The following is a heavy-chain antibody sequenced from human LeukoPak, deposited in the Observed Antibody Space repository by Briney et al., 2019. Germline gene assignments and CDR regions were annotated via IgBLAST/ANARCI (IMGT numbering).Heavy chain of an antibody. CDR1: GGTFSSYA. Sequence: SVKVSCKASGGTFSSYAISWVRQAPGQGLEWMGRIIPILGIANYAQKFQGRVTITADKSTSTAYMELSSLRSEDTAVYYCARDLLSGGMVYALDYWGQGTLVTVSS. D-gene: IGHD2-8*01. CDR2: IIPILGIA. V-gene: IGHV1-69*04. CDR3: ARDLLSGGMVYALDY. J-gene: IGHJ4*02.